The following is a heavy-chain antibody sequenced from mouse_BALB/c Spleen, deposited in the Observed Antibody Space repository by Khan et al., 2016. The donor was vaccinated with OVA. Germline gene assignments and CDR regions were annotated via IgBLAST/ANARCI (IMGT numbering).Heavy chain of an antibody. CDR1: GYSFTGYN. J-gene: IGHJ1*01. Sequence: EVQLQQSGPELEKPGASVKISCKASGYSFTGYNMNWVKQSNGKSLEWIGNIDPYYGGISYNQKFKGKATLTVDKAYSTAYMQHKSRTAEESAVSYCARSTWYFDVWGAGTPVTVSS. V-gene: IGHV1-39*01. CDR3: ARSTWYFDV. CDR2: IDPYYGGI.